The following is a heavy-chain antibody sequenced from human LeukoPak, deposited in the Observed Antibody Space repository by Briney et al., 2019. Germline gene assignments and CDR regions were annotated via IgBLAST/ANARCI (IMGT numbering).Heavy chain of an antibody. V-gene: IGHV4-61*02. CDR2: VYSSGTT. Sequence: SETLPHTCTVSGGSISSGGYYWSWIRQSAGKGLEWIGRVYSSGTTNYNPTLESRVTISVDTSMNQFSLKVTSVTAADTAVYYCARAPGYSLDVWGQG. CDR1: GGSISSGGYY. D-gene: IGHD5-18*01. CDR3: ARAPGYSLDV. J-gene: IGHJ4*02.